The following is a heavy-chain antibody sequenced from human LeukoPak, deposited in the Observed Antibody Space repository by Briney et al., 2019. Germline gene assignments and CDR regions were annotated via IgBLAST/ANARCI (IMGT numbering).Heavy chain of an antibody. V-gene: IGHV4-59*01. Sequence: PSETLSLTYTVSGGSISSYYWSWIRQPPGKGLEWIGYIYYSGSTNYNPSLKSRVTISVDTSKNQFSLKLSSVTAADTAVYNCARDSGGRDAFDIWGQGTMVTVSS. D-gene: IGHD3-10*01. CDR3: ARDSGGRDAFDI. CDR2: IYYSGST. J-gene: IGHJ3*02. CDR1: GGSISSYY.